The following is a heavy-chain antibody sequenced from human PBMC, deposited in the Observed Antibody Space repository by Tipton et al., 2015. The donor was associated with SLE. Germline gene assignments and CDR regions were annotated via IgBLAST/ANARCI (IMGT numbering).Heavy chain of an antibody. D-gene: IGHD3-3*01. CDR2: ISWESGSI. CDR1: GFTFDDYA. CDR3: TNAGRFGTGLGAFDI. V-gene: IGHV3-9*01. Sequence: SLRLSCAASGFTFDDYALHWVRQAPGKGLEWVSGISWESGSIGYADSVKGRFTISRDNSKNTVHLQMNSLRPEDTALYYCTNAGRFGTGLGAFDIWGQGTMVTVSS. J-gene: IGHJ3*02.